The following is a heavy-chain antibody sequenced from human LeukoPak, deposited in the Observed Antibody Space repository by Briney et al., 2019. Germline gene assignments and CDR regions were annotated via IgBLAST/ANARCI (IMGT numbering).Heavy chain of an antibody. V-gene: IGHV1-18*04. D-gene: IGHD3-22*01. CDR1: GYTFTGYY. Sequence: ASVKVSCKASGYTFTGYYMHWVRQAPGQGLEWMGWISAYNGNTNYAQKLQGRVTMTTDTSTSTAYMELRSLRSDDTAVYYCARDSFRGYYYDSSGYPDYWGQGTLVTVSS. CDR2: ISAYNGNT. J-gene: IGHJ4*02. CDR3: ARDSFRGYYYDSSGYPDY.